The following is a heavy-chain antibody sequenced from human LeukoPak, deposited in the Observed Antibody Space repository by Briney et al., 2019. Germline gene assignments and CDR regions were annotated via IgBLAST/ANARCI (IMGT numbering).Heavy chain of an antibody. Sequence: GGSLRLSCAASGFTFSNYGMHWVRQAPGKGLEWVAVIWYDGSNKYYADSVKGRFTISRDNSKNTLYLQLNSLRAEDTAVYYCAGSSGYQDHDAFDIWGQGTMVTVSS. CDR1: GFTFSNYG. CDR3: AGSSGYQDHDAFDI. V-gene: IGHV3-33*01. CDR2: IWYDGSNK. D-gene: IGHD3-22*01. J-gene: IGHJ3*02.